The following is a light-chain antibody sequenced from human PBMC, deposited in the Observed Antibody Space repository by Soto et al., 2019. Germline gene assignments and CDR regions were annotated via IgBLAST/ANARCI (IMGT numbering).Light chain of an antibody. CDR1: QSVSDN. Sequence: EIVMTQSPAILSVSPGERATLSCRASQSVSDNLAWYQQKPDQAPRLLIYGASTSATGIPVRFSGSGSGTEFTLTISSLQSEDFAVYYCQQSNNWPYTFGQGTKLDIK. CDR3: QQSNNWPYT. CDR2: GAS. J-gene: IGKJ2*01. V-gene: IGKV3-15*01.